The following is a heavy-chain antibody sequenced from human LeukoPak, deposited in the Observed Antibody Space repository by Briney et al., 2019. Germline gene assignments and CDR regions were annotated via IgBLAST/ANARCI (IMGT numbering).Heavy chain of an antibody. CDR1: GGSISSYY. D-gene: IGHD3-3*01. Sequence: PSETLSLTCTVSGGSISSYYWSWIRQPPGKGLEWIGYIYYSGSTNYNPSLKSRVTISVDTSKNQFSLKLSSVTAADTAVYYCARQSIFGVVPSNWFDPWGQGTLVTVSS. CDR2: IYYSGST. V-gene: IGHV4-59*08. J-gene: IGHJ5*02. CDR3: ARQSIFGVVPSNWFDP.